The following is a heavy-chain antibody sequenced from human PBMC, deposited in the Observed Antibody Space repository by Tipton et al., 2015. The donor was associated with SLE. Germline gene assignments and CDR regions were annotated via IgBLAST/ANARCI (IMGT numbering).Heavy chain of an antibody. CDR2: ISAYNGNT. D-gene: IGHD2-8*01. Sequence: QSGAEVKKPGAPVKVSCKASGYTFTTYGISWVRQAPGQGLEWMGWISAYNGNTNYAQRFQGRVTMTTDASTRTAYMDLRSLRSDDTAVYYCARTSEDAYAMFVWGQGTTVTVSS. V-gene: IGHV1-18*01. CDR1: GYTFTTYG. CDR3: ARTSEDAYAMFV. J-gene: IGHJ6*02.